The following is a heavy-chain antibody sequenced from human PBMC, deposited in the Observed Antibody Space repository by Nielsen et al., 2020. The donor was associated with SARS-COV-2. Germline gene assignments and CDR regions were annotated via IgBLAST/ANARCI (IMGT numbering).Heavy chain of an antibody. D-gene: IGHD5-12*01. Sequence: LSLTCTVSGGSISSGGYYWSRIRHHPGKGLEWIGYIYFSGRTCYNPSLKSRVTISVDTSKNQFSLSLRSVTAADTAVYYCARESSGYDHYNYGMDVWGQGTTVTVSS. CDR3: ARESSGYDHYNYGMDV. CDR1: GGSISSGGYY. V-gene: IGHV4-31*03. CDR2: IYFSGRT. J-gene: IGHJ6*02.